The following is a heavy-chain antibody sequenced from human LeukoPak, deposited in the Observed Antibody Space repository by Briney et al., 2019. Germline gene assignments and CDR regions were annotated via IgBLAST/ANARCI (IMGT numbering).Heavy chain of an antibody. J-gene: IGHJ4*02. CDR2: IYVRGRT. CDR1: GAFISSYY. CDR3: AEDWELGS. Sequence: SETLSLTCIGCGAFISSYYWNWVRQPPGKGLEWIGHIYVRGRTNYNPSLKSRGTRSLDTYKDQSSLKLTSVTAADTAFYYCAEDWELGSWGQGTLVTVSS. D-gene: IGHD1-26*01. V-gene: IGHV4-59*01.